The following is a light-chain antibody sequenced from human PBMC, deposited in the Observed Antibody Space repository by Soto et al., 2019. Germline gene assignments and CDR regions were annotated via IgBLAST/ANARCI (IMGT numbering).Light chain of an antibody. Sequence: QSALTQPASVSGSPGQSITISCTGTSSDVGGYKYVSWYQQQSGKAPKLMIYEVSNRPSGISNRFSGSKSGNTASLTISGLQAEDEADYYCSSYTSINTYVFGSGTKPTVL. CDR3: SSYTSINTYV. CDR1: SSDVGGYKY. J-gene: IGLJ1*01. CDR2: EVS. V-gene: IGLV2-14*01.